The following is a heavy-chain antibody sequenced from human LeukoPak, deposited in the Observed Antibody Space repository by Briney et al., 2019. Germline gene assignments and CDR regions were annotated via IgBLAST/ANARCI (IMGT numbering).Heavy chain of an antibody. D-gene: IGHD3-10*01. J-gene: IGHJ2*01. Sequence: TGGSLRLSCAASGFTFDDYAMHWVRQAPGKGLEWVSGISWNSDSIGYADSVKGRFTISRDKAKNSLYLQMNSLRAEDTALYYCAKDIGGSADWYFDLWGRGTLVTVSS. CDR3: AKDIGGSADWYFDL. CDR1: GFTFDDYA. CDR2: ISWNSDSI. V-gene: IGHV3-9*01.